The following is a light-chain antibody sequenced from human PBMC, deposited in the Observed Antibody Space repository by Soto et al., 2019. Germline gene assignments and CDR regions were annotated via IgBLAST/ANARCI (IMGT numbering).Light chain of an antibody. J-gene: IGKJ2*01. CDR2: GAS. V-gene: IGKV3-20*01. CDR3: QQYGSSPNT. CDR1: QSVRSSY. Sequence: EIVLTQSPGTLSLSPGERATLSCRASQSVRSSYLAWYQQKPDQAPRLLIYGASSRATGLPDRFRGSGSGTDFTLTISRLEPEDFAVYYCQQYGSSPNTFGQGTKLEIK.